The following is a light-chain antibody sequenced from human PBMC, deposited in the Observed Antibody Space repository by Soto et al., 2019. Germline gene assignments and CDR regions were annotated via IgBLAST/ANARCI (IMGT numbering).Light chain of an antibody. Sequence: DIQLTQSPSFLSASVGDRVTITCRASQGISTYLAWYQQKPGKAPNLLIYAASTLQSGVPSRFSGSGSGTKFTLTISSLQPEDFATYYCQQLNSYPYTFGQGTKLEIK. J-gene: IGKJ2*01. CDR2: AAS. V-gene: IGKV1-9*01. CDR1: QGISTY. CDR3: QQLNSYPYT.